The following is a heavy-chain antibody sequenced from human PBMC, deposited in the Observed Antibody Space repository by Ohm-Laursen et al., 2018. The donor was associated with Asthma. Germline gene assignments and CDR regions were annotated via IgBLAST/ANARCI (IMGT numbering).Heavy chain of an antibody. CDR3: TRGGHYGSYFDY. Sequence: SLRLSCAASGFTFSRNWMHGVRQAPGKGLVWVSRVYGDGSNTIYADSVKGRFTISRDNAKNTLYLQMNSLRAEDTAVYYCTRGGHYGSYFDYWGQGTLVTVSS. J-gene: IGHJ4*02. D-gene: IGHD4-17*01. CDR1: GFTFSRNW. V-gene: IGHV3-74*01. CDR2: VYGDGSNT.